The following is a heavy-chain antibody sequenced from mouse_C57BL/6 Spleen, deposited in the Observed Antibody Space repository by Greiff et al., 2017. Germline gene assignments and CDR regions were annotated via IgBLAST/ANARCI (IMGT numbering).Heavy chain of an antibody. CDR2: IRLKSDNYAT. CDR1: GFTFSNYW. D-gene: IGHD2-1*01. CDR3: TEDGNPFAY. V-gene: IGHV6-3*01. J-gene: IGHJ3*01. Sequence: EVKLEESGGGLVQPGGSMKLSCVASGFTFSNYWMNWVRQSPKKGLEWVAQIRLKSDNYATHYAESVKGRFTISRDDSKSSVYLQMNNLRAEDTGIYYCTEDGNPFAYWGQGTLVTVSA.